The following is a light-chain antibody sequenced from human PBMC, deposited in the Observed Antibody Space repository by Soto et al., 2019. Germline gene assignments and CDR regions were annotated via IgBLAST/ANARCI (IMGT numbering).Light chain of an antibody. CDR3: QQRSNWPRLT. CDR1: QSLNSSY. CDR2: DAS. Sequence: DIVLTQSPGTLSLSPGERATLSCRASQSLNSSYLAWYQQKPGQAPRLLIYDASSRATGIPDRFSGSGSGTDFTLTISSLEPEDFAVYYCQQRSNWPRLTFGGGTKVDIK. V-gene: IGKV3D-20*02. J-gene: IGKJ4*01.